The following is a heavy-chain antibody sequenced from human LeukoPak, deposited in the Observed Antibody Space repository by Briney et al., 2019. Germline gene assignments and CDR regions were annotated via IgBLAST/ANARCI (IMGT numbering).Heavy chain of an antibody. V-gene: IGHV3-30-3*01. J-gene: IGHJ4*02. Sequence: PGGSLRLSCAASGFTFSSYAMHWVRQAPGKGLEWVAVISYDGSNKYYADSVKGRFTISRDNSKNTLYLQMNSLRAEDTAVYYCAREWFGESILDYWGQGTLVTVSS. CDR1: GFTFSSYA. CDR2: ISYDGSNK. CDR3: AREWFGESILDY. D-gene: IGHD3-10*01.